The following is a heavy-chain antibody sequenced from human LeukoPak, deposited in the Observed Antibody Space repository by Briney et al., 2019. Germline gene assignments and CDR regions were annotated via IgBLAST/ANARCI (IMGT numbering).Heavy chain of an antibody. V-gene: IGHV4-39*01. CDR2: IYCSGST. CDR3: ARHPDLLRYFDWLSRGFDP. D-gene: IGHD3-9*01. J-gene: IGHJ5*02. Sequence: SETLCLTCTVSRVSISSSSYYWGWIRQPPGKGLEWIGSIYCSGSTYYNPSLKSRVTISVDTSKNQFSLKLSSVTAADTAVYYCARHPDLLRYFDWLSRGFDPWGQGTLVTVSS. CDR1: RVSISSSSYY.